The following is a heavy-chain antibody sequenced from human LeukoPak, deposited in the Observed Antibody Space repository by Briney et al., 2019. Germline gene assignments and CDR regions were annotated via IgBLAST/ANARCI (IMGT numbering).Heavy chain of an antibody. D-gene: IGHD6-19*01. CDR3: ARHPGGVASGWYVRRPSEQYYFDY. CDR1: GGSISSSSYY. V-gene: IGHV4-39*01. CDR2: IYYSGST. J-gene: IGHJ4*02. Sequence: PSETLSLTCTVSGGSISSSSYYWGWVRQPPGKGLEWIGSIYYSGSTYYNPSLKGRVTISVDTSKNQFSLKLSSVTAADTAVYYCARHPGGVASGWYVRRPSEQYYFDYWGQGTLVTVSS.